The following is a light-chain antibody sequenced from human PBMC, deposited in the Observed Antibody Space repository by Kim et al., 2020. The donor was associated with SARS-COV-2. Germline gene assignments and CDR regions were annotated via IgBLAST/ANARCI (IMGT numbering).Light chain of an antibody. CDR3: NSRDTSNFVI. J-gene: IGLJ2*01. Sequence: SSELTQDPAVSVALGQTVRITCQGDSLRKYYASWYQQKPGQAPVLLISGKNNRPSGIPDRFSGSSSGNTASLTIAGAQAEDEADYYCNSRDTSNFVIFGGGPQLT. CDR2: GKN. CDR1: SLRKYY. V-gene: IGLV3-19*01.